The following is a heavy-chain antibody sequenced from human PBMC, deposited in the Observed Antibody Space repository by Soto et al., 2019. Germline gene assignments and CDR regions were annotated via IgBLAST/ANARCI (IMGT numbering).Heavy chain of an antibody. Sequence: GGSLRLSCAASGFTFSSYGMHWVRQAPGKGLEWVAVISYDGSNKYYADSLKGRFTISRDNSKNTLYLQMNSLRAEDTAVYYCAKEFRAPSWGQGTLVTVSS. CDR2: ISYDGSNK. J-gene: IGHJ5*02. CDR1: GFTFSSYG. V-gene: IGHV3-30*18. D-gene: IGHD2-21*01. CDR3: AKEFRAPS.